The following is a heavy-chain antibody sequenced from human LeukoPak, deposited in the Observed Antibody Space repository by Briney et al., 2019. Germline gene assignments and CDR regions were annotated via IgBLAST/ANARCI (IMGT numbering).Heavy chain of an antibody. D-gene: IGHD6-13*01. CDR3: ARGPDLYSSSWYTHTDY. Sequence: GGSLRLSCAASGFTVSSNYMSWVRQAPGKGLEWVSVIYSGGSTYYADSVKGRFTISRDNSKNTLYLQMNSLRAEDTAVYYCARGPDLYSSSWYTHTDYWGQGTLVTVSS. CDR1: GFTVSSNY. J-gene: IGHJ4*02. CDR2: IYSGGST. V-gene: IGHV3-53*01.